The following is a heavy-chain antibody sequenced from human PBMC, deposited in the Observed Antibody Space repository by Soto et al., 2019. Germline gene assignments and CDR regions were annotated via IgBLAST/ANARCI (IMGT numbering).Heavy chain of an antibody. CDR2: INSDGSST. CDR3: ARVRYYDILTGHDAAFDI. CDR1: GFTFSSYW. Sequence: SGGSLRLSCAASGFTFSSYWMHWVRQAPGKGLVWVSRINSDGSSTSYADSVKGRFTISRDNAKNTLYLQMNSLRAEDTAVYYCARVRYYDILTGHDAAFDIWGQGTMVTVSS. V-gene: IGHV3-74*01. D-gene: IGHD3-9*01. J-gene: IGHJ3*02.